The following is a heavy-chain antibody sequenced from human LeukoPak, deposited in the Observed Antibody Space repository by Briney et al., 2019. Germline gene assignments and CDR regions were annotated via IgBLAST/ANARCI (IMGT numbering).Heavy chain of an antibody. V-gene: IGHV6-1*01. D-gene: IGHD4-23*01. Sequence: SQTLSLTCAISGDSISNNIIAWNWIRWRPSRGLEWLGRTAYRSKWSTDYALSVRGRISINPDTSKNQISLQLNSVTPEDTAVYYCARNSVAMDVWGQGTTVTVSS. CDR2: TAYRSKWST. J-gene: IGHJ6*02. CDR1: GDSISNNIIA. CDR3: ARNSVAMDV.